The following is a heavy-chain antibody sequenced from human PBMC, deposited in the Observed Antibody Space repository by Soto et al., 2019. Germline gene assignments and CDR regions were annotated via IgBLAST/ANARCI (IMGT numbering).Heavy chain of an antibody. CDR3: ARVGNSWYYYYGMDV. Sequence: PSETLSLTCAVSGGSISSSNWLSWVRQPPGKGLEWIGEIYHSGSTNYNPSLKSRVTISVDKSKNQFSLKLSSVTAADTAVYYCARVGNSWYYYYGMDVWGQGTTVTVSS. CDR2: IYHSGST. V-gene: IGHV4-4*02. CDR1: GGSISSSNW. D-gene: IGHD6-13*01. J-gene: IGHJ6*02.